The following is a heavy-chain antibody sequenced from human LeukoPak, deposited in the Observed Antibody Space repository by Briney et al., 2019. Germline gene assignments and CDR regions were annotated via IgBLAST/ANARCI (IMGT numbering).Heavy chain of an antibody. J-gene: IGHJ4*02. V-gene: IGHV1-8*01. CDR2: MNPNSGNT. Sequence: GASVKVSCKASGYTFTNYDINWVRQATGQGLEWVGWMNPNSGNTGYAQKFQGRVAMTWNTSISTAYMDLSSLGPEDTALYYCARGLRREQQLLRAFDYWGQGTLVTVSS. CDR1: GYTFTNYD. D-gene: IGHD6-13*01. CDR3: ARGLRREQQLLRAFDY.